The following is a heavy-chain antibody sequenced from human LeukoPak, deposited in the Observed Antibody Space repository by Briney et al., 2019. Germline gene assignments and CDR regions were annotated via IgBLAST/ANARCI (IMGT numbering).Heavy chain of an antibody. Sequence: ASETLSLTCTVSGGSISSSSYYWGWIRQPPGKGLKWIGSIYYSGSTYYNPSLKSRVTISVDTSKNQFSLKLSSVTAADTAVYYCASNQWLVHSWGQGTLVTVSS. J-gene: IGHJ4*02. CDR2: IYYSGST. CDR1: GGSISSSSYY. V-gene: IGHV4-39*01. D-gene: IGHD6-19*01. CDR3: ASNQWLVHS.